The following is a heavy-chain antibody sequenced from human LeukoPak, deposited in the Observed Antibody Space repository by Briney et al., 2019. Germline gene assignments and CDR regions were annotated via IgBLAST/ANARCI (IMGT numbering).Heavy chain of an antibody. J-gene: IGHJ4*02. CDR3: ARRPAYSYSPYYFDY. CDR1: GDSFSTFY. D-gene: IGHD5-18*01. Sequence: PSETLSLTCSMSGDSFSTFYYTWIRQPPGKGLEWVGYIYYTGTTSYTPSLRSRVAMSIDTSKNQFSLELNSVTAADTALYFCARRPAYSYSPYYFDYWGQGTLVTVSS. CDR2: IYYTGTT. V-gene: IGHV4-59*12.